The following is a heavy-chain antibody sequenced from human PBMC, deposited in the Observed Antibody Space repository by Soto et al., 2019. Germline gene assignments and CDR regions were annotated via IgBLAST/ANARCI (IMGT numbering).Heavy chain of an antibody. V-gene: IGHV1-18*01. CDR2: ITPYNGNT. CDR3: ARSGMIVVVITTDYYGMDV. D-gene: IGHD3-22*01. Sequence: ASVKVSCKASGYTFSSKSIHWVRQAPVQGLERMGWITPYNGNTSYAQKLQGRVTMTTDTSTSTDFMELRSLRSDDTAVYYCARSGMIVVVITTDYYGMDVWGQGTTVTVSS. CDR1: GYTFSSKS. J-gene: IGHJ6*02.